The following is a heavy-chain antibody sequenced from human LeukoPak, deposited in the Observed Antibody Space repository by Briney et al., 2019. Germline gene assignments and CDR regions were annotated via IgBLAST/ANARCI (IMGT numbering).Heavy chain of an antibody. CDR3: ARLFNWYTFDY. V-gene: IGHV4-39*01. CDR1: GGSISSSSYY. Sequence: SETLSLTCTASGGSISSSSYYWGWIRQPPGKGLEWIGSIYYSGSTYYNPSLKSRVTISVDTSKNQFSLKLSSVTAADTAVYYCARLFNWYTFDYWGQGTLVTVSS. J-gene: IGHJ4*02. D-gene: IGHD1/OR15-1a*01. CDR2: IYYSGST.